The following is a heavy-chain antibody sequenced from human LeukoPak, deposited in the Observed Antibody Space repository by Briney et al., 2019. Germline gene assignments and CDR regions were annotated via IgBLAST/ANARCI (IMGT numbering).Heavy chain of an antibody. CDR2: MNPNSGNT. Sequence: GASVKVSCKASGYTFTSYDINWVRQATGQGLEWMGWMNPNSGNTGYAQTFQGRVTMTRNTSISTAYMELSSLRSEDTAVYYCARGKPYDYVCGSYRPPGYWGQGTLVTVSS. V-gene: IGHV1-8*01. D-gene: IGHD3-16*02. CDR3: ARGKPYDYVCGSYRPPGY. J-gene: IGHJ4*02. CDR1: GYTFTSYD.